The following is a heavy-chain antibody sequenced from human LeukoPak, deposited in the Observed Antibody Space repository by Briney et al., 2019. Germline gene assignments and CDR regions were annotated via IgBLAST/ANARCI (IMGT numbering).Heavy chain of an antibody. CDR1: GFTLSNAW. Sequence: LSLSRAVSGFTLSNAWIRGVTQASGKGREGGGSIKSKTTGGTPDYAATVKVRFNISRNDSKMTLYLQMNSLKAEDTAVYYCSSLYGDEAFDIWGQGTMVTVSS. CDR3: SSLYGDEAFDI. D-gene: IGHD4-17*01. J-gene: IGHJ3*02. CDR2: IKSKTTGGTP. V-gene: IGHV3-15*01.